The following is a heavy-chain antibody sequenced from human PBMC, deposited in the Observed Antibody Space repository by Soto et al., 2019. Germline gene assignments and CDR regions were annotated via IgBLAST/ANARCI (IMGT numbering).Heavy chain of an antibody. J-gene: IGHJ4*02. CDR2: IRIDSNHI. D-gene: IGHD1-26*01. CDR3: ARDLSYAFDY. V-gene: IGHV3-48*02. Sequence: EVQLVESGGGLVQPGGSLRLSCAASGFIFTSYSMNWVRQAPGKGLEWLSYIRIDSNHIGYADSVRGRFTISSDIAKNSLYLQMNSLRDEHTAVYYWARDLSYAFDYWGQGTLVTVSS. CDR1: GFIFTSYS.